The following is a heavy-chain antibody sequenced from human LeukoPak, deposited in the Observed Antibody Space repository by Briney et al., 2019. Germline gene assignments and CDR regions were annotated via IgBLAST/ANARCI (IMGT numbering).Heavy chain of an antibody. CDR3: AKDSPMKQQLGWDYFDY. CDR2: ISWNSGSI. D-gene: IGHD6-13*01. V-gene: IGHV3-9*01. CDR1: GFTFDDYA. Sequence: PGGSLRLSCAASGFTFDDYAMHWVRQAPGKGLEWVSGISWNSGSIGYADSVKGRFTISRDNAKNSLYLQMNSLRAEDTALYYCAKDSPMKQQLGWDYFDYWGQGTLATVSS. J-gene: IGHJ4*02.